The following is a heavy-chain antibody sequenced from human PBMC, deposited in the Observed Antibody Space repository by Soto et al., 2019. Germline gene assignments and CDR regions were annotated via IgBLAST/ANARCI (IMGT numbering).Heavy chain of an antibody. J-gene: IGHJ6*02. CDR1: GVPFSNAW. D-gene: IGHD2-2*01. CDR2: IKSITDGGTT. CDR3: TTDSADIVVVPATFGMDV. Sequence: GRSLRISCASSGVPFSNAWMTWVPQAPRKGLGWVGRIKSITDGGTTDYAAPVKGRFTISRDDSKDTLYLQMNNLRTEDTAVYHCTTDSADIVVVPATFGMDVWGQGTTVTVSS. V-gene: IGHV3-15*01.